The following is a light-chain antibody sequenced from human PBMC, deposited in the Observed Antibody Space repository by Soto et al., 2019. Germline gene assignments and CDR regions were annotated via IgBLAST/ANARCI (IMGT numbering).Light chain of an antibody. CDR2: GNS. V-gene: IGLV1-40*01. CDR3: QSYDSSLSGFYV. Sequence: QSVLTQPPSVSGAPGQRVTISCTGSSSNIGAGYDVHWYQQLPVTAPKLLTYGNSNRPSGVPDRFSGSKSGTSASLAITGLQAEDEADYYCQSYDSSLSGFYVFGTGTKLTVL. CDR1: SSNIGAGYD. J-gene: IGLJ1*01.